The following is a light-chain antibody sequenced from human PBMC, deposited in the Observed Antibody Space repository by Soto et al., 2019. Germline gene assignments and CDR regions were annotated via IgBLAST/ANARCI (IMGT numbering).Light chain of an antibody. CDR1: QGLGNS. J-gene: IGKJ1*01. Sequence: AIQMTQSPPLISASTGDRVTLTCRASQGLGNSLAWYQQKPGQAPKLLIYGATTLQTGVPSRFSVSRSGTEFTRTIRCLQSEDFATNYCQEYYTYPRTFAQGTKVEVK. V-gene: IGKV1-8*01. CDR2: GAT. CDR3: QEYYTYPRT.